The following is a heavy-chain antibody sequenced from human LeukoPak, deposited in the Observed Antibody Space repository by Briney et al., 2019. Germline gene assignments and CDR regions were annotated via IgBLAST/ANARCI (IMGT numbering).Heavy chain of an antibody. V-gene: IGHV4-34*01. Sequence: PSETLSLTCAVYGGSFSGYYWSWIRQPPGKGLEWIGEINHSGSTNYNPSLKSRVTISVDTSKNQFSLKLSSVTAADTAVYYCARLGVLYYFDYWGQGTLVTVSS. J-gene: IGHJ4*02. CDR1: GGSFSGYY. D-gene: IGHD2-8*01. CDR3: ARLGVLYYFDY. CDR2: INHSGST.